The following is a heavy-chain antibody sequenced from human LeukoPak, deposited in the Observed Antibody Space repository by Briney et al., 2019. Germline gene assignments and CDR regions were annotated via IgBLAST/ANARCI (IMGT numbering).Heavy chain of an antibody. Sequence: SETLSLTCAVYGGSFSGYYWSWIRQPPGKGLEWIGEINHSGSTNYNPSLKSRVTISVDTSKNQFSLKLSSVTAADTAVYYCARGRRGYSYGVFDYRGQGTLVTVSS. CDR2: INHSGST. V-gene: IGHV4-34*01. CDR1: GGSFSGYY. CDR3: ARGRRGYSYGVFDY. D-gene: IGHD5-18*01. J-gene: IGHJ4*02.